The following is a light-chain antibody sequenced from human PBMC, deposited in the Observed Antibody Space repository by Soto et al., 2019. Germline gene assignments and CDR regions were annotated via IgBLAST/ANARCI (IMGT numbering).Light chain of an antibody. V-gene: IGLV1-47*01. Sequence: SAPTQPPSASGTPGQRVTISCSGSSSNIGSNYVYWYQQLPGTAPKLLIYKNNQRPSGVPDRFSGSKSGTSASLAISGLRSEDEADYYCAAWDDSLSGYVFGTGTKVTVL. CDR1: SSNIGSNY. J-gene: IGLJ1*01. CDR2: KNN. CDR3: AAWDDSLSGYV.